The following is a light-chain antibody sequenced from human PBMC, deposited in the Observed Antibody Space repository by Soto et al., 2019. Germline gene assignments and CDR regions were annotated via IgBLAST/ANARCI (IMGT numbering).Light chain of an antibody. Sequence: VLTQSPGTLSLSPGVGAGRPCRASQSVSSSYLAWYQQKPGQAPRLLIFGASIRDTGIPDRFSGSGSGTDFTLTISRLEPEDFAVYYCQQYGSSPWTFGQGTKVDI. V-gene: IGKV3-20*01. CDR2: GAS. CDR3: QQYGSSPWT. J-gene: IGKJ1*01. CDR1: QSVSSSY.